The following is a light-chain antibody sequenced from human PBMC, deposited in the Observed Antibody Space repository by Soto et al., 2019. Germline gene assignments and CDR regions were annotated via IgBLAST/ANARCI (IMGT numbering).Light chain of an antibody. Sequence: IQLTQSPSSLSASVGDRVTITCRASQGISNSLAWYQQKPGKAPKLLMYLASTLQSGVPARFSGTGSGTNFTLTISSLQPEDFATDYCQQLIRFPTKFGQGTKVEIK. J-gene: IGKJ1*01. CDR2: LAS. CDR3: QQLIRFPTK. CDR1: QGISNS. V-gene: IGKV1-9*01.